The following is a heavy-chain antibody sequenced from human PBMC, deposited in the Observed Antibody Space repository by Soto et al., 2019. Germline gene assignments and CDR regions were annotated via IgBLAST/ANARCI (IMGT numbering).Heavy chain of an antibody. Sequence: GASVKVSCKASGYTFTSYYMHWVRQATGQGLEWMGIINPSGGSTSYAQKFQGRVTMTRDTSTSTVYMELGSLRSEDTAVYYCAREDYYGSGSYPPPGGYNWFDPWGQGTLVTVSS. CDR3: AREDYYGSGSYPPPGGYNWFDP. J-gene: IGHJ5*02. CDR2: INPSGGST. CDR1: GYTFTSYY. D-gene: IGHD3-10*01. V-gene: IGHV1-46*01.